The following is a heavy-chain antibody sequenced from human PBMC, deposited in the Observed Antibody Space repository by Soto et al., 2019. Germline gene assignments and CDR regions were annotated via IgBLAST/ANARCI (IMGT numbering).Heavy chain of an antibody. CDR2: ISSRSDI. D-gene: IGHD2-2*02. CDR3: AREYTAWPLASGLVV. CDR1: GFTFSTYS. Sequence: PGGSLRLSCVGSGFTFSTYSINWVRQAPGKGLEWVSSISSRSDIYYADSVKGRFTISRDNAKNSVSLQMNRLRAEDTAVYYCAREYTAWPLASGLVVWGQGSTVTVSS. J-gene: IGHJ6*02. V-gene: IGHV3-21*01.